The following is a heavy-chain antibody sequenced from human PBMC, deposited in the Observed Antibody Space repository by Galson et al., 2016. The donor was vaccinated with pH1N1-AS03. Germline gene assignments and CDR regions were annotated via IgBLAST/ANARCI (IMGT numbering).Heavy chain of an antibody. CDR1: GFTFRDYG. Sequence: SCAASGFTFRDYGFHWVRQAPGKGLEWVAVIWYDGSNKNYVDSVKGRFIVSRDNSNDTLYLQMNSLRAEDTAVYYCARDRPNYNVYLDHWGQGILVTVSS. V-gene: IGHV3-33*01. D-gene: IGHD5-24*01. J-gene: IGHJ4*02. CDR2: IWYDGSNK. CDR3: ARDRPNYNVYLDH.